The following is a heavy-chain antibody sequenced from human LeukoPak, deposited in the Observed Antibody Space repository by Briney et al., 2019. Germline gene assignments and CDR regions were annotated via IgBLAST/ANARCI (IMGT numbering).Heavy chain of an antibody. Sequence: GGSLRLSCAATGFTFSAYTMLWVRQAPGKGLEWVAVISYDGSNEYYADSVKGRFTISRDNSKNTLDLLMNRLRVEDTGVYYCARDNNADYWGQGTLVTVSS. J-gene: IGHJ4*02. CDR3: ARDNNADY. D-gene: IGHD2-8*01. CDR2: ISYDGSNE. V-gene: IGHV3-30-3*01. CDR1: GFTFSAYT.